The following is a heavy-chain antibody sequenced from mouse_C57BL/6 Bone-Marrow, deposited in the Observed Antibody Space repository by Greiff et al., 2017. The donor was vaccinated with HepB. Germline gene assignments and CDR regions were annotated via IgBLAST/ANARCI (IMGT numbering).Heavy chain of an antibody. D-gene: IGHD1-1*01. CDR3: ASRYYGSSWYFDV. CDR2: IYPGSGST. CDR1: GYTFTRYW. Sequence: QVQLQQPGAELVKPGASVKMSCKASGYTFTRYWITWVKQRPGQGLEWIGDIYPGSGSTHYNEKFKSTATLTVDTSSSTAYMQLSSLTSEDSAVYYFASRYYGSSWYFDVWGTGTTVTVSS. J-gene: IGHJ1*03. V-gene: IGHV1-55*01.